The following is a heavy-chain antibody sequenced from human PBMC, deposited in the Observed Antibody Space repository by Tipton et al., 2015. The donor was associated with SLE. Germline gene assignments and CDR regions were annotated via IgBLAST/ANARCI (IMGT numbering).Heavy chain of an antibody. Sequence: TLSLTCTVSGGSISSSSYYWGWIRQPPGKGLEWIGSIYYSGSTYYNPSLKSRVTISVDTSKNQFSLKLSSVTAADTAVYYCARGGDFWSGIDEGGMDVWGQGTTVTVSS. CDR1: GGSISSSSYY. D-gene: IGHD3-3*01. CDR2: IYYSGST. J-gene: IGHJ6*02. V-gene: IGHV4-39*07. CDR3: ARGGDFWSGIDEGGMDV.